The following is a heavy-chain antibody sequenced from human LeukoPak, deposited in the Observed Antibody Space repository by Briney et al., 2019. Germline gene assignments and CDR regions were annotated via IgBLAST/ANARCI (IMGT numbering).Heavy chain of an antibody. CDR3: ARDLVCSGGSCYSS. D-gene: IGHD2-15*01. Sequence: VAAVKVSCKASGGTFSSYAISWVRQAPGQGLEWMGGIIPIFGTANYAQKFQGRVTITADESTSTAYMQLSSLRSEDTAVYDCARDLVCSGGSCYSSWGQGTLVTVSS. V-gene: IGHV1-69*01. CDR1: GGTFSSYA. J-gene: IGHJ5*02. CDR2: IIPIFGTA.